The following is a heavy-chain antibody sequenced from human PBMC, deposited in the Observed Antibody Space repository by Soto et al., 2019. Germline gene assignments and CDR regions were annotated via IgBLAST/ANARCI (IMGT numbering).Heavy chain of an antibody. V-gene: IGHV4-39*07. CDR2: IYYSGST. Sequence: SETLSLTCTVSGGSISSSSYYWGWIRQPPGKGLEWIGSIYYSGSTYYNPSLKSRVTISVDTSKNQFSLKLSSVTAADTAVYYCARGEYDILTGYYYGMDVWGQGTTVTVSS. D-gene: IGHD3-9*01. CDR3: ARGEYDILTGYYYGMDV. J-gene: IGHJ6*02. CDR1: GGSISSSSYY.